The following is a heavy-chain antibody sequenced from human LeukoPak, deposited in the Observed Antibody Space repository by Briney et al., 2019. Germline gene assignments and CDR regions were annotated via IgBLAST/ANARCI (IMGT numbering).Heavy chain of an antibody. Sequence: SGGSLRLSCAASGFTFSSYAMHWVRQAPGKGLEWVGRIKSKTDGGTTDYAAPVKGRFTISRDDSKNTLYLQMNSLKTEDTAVYYCTTGGNYGDYGDPDAFDIWGQGTMVTVSS. J-gene: IGHJ3*02. CDR3: TTGGNYGDYGDPDAFDI. V-gene: IGHV3-15*01. D-gene: IGHD4-17*01. CDR2: IKSKTDGGTT. CDR1: GFTFSSYA.